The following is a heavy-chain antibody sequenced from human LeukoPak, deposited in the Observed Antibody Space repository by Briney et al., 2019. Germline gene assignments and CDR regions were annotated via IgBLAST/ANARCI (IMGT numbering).Heavy chain of an antibody. Sequence: PGGSLRLSCAASGFTFSDYYMDWVRRAPGKGLEWVGRTRNRAKGYTIEYAASVKGRFTVSRDDSKNSLYLYMNSLKTEDTAVYYCARGFPRPYGSGNPHYDMDVWGKGTTVTVSS. D-gene: IGHD3-10*01. CDR1: GFTFSDYY. J-gene: IGHJ6*03. V-gene: IGHV3-72*01. CDR2: TRNRAKGYTI. CDR3: ARGFPRPYGSGNPHYDMDV.